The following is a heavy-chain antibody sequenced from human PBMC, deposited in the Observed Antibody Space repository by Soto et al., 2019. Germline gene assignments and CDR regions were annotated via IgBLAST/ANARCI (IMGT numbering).Heavy chain of an antibody. D-gene: IGHD6-19*01. CDR3: AKDVTGWYGDAFDI. J-gene: IGHJ3*02. CDR1: GFTFDDHA. CDR2: ISWDSGRI. V-gene: IGHV3-9*01. Sequence: EVQLVESGGGLVQPGRSLRLSCTASGFTFDDHAMDWVRQASGKGLEGVSGISWDSGRIGYADSVKGRFTISRDNAKNSLYLQMNSLRAEDTALYYCAKDVTGWYGDAFDIWGQGTMVTVSS.